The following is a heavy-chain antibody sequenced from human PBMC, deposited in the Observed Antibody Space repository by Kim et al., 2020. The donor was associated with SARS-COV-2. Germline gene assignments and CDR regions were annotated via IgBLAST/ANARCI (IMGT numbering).Heavy chain of an antibody. V-gene: IGHV3-23*01. CDR3: AKDSNYDFWSGYLDY. Sequence: GGSLRLSCAASGFTFSSYAMSWVRQAPGKGLEWVSAISGSGGSTYYADSVKGRFTISRDNSKNTLYLQMNSLRAEDTAVYYCAKDSNYDFWSGYLDYWGQGTLVTVSS. CDR1: GFTFSSYA. D-gene: IGHD3-3*01. J-gene: IGHJ4*02. CDR2: ISGSGGST.